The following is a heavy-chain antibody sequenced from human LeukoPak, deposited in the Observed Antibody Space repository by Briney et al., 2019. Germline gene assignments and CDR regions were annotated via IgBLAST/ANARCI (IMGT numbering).Heavy chain of an antibody. V-gene: IGHV5-51*01. D-gene: IGHD6-19*01. Sequence: GESLKISCKASGYSFTNYWIGWVRQMPGKGLEWMGIIYPGDSDAGYSPSFQGQVTISAEKSISTASLQWSSLKASDTAMYYCARPRAVAGYYFDYWGQGTLVTVSS. CDR2: IYPGDSDA. J-gene: IGHJ4*02. CDR1: GYSFTNYW. CDR3: ARPRAVAGYYFDY.